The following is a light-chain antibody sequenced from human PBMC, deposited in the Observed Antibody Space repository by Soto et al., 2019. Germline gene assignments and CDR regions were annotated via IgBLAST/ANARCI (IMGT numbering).Light chain of an antibody. V-gene: IGLV2-14*01. CDR1: SSDVGGYKF. J-gene: IGLJ3*02. CDR3: SSYATSGTLL. Sequence: QSALTQPASVSGSPGQSITISCTGTSSDVGGYKFVSWYQQRPGKAPKLIIFEVSNRPSGVSNRYSASKSDKTAALTISRLQAEDEADYYCSSYATSGTLLFGGGTKVTVL. CDR2: EVS.